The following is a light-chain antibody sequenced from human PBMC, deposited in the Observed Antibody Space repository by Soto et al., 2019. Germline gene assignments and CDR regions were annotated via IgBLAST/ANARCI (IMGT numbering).Light chain of an antibody. CDR3: QQRDIWPWT. Sequence: EIVLTQSPATLSLSPGERATLSCWASQSVNRYLVWYQQKPGQAPRLLMYDASKRATSIPARFSGSGSGTDFTLTISSLEPEDFAVYYCQQRDIWPWTFGQGTKVEIK. J-gene: IGKJ1*01. CDR2: DAS. CDR1: QSVNRY. V-gene: IGKV3-11*01.